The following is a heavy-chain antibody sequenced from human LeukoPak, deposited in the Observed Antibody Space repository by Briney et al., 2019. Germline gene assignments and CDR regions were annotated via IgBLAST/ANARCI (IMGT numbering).Heavy chain of an antibody. J-gene: IGHJ4*02. CDR3: ARGTYGDLGVPIYYFDY. Sequence: PSETLSLTCTVSGGSISSNYWSWIRQPAGKGLEWIGRIYTSGSTNYNPSLKSRVTMSVDTSKNQFSLKLSSVTAADTAVYYCARGTYGDLGVPIYYFDYWGQGTLVTVSS. D-gene: IGHD4-17*01. V-gene: IGHV4-4*07. CDR2: IYTSGST. CDR1: GGSISSNY.